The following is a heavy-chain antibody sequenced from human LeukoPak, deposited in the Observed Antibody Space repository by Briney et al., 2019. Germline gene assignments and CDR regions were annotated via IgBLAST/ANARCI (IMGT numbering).Heavy chain of an antibody. CDR1: DINFSTYN. Sequence: GGSLRLSCAASDINFSTYNMHWVRQAPGKGLDWVAVISSDGSDTHYADSVKGRFTISRDNSKKTLYLQMNSLRAEDTAVYYCARDVNTVADYYFDYWGQGALVTVSS. CDR2: ISSDGSDT. D-gene: IGHD5-12*01. CDR3: ARDVNTVADYYFDY. J-gene: IGHJ4*02. V-gene: IGHV3-30-3*01.